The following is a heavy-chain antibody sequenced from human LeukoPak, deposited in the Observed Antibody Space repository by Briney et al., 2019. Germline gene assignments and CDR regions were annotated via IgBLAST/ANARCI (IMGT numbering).Heavy chain of an antibody. V-gene: IGHV4-4*07. CDR1: SDSISSYY. Sequence: SETLSLTCTVSSDSISSYYRSWIWQPAGKGLEWIGRIYTSGSTNYNPSLKSRVTMSVDTSKNQFSLKLSSVTAADTAVYYCARSDSSGWYDPFDYWGQGTQVTVSS. CDR2: IYTSGST. J-gene: IGHJ4*02. CDR3: ARSDSSGWYDPFDY. D-gene: IGHD6-19*01.